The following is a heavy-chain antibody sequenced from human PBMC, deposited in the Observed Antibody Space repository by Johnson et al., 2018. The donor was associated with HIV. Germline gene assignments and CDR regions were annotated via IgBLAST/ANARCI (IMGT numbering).Heavy chain of an antibody. J-gene: IGHJ3*02. D-gene: IGHD4-23*01. CDR2: INWNGGST. Sequence: VHLVESGGGVERPGESLRLSCTASGFTFDDHDMSWVRQLPGKGLEWVSGINWNGGSTGYADSVKGRFNISRDKSKNTLYLQMNGLRAEDTALYYCASDFNSGSPDGAFDIWGQGTMVTVSS. V-gene: IGHV3-20*04. CDR1: GFTFDDHD. CDR3: ASDFNSGSPDGAFDI.